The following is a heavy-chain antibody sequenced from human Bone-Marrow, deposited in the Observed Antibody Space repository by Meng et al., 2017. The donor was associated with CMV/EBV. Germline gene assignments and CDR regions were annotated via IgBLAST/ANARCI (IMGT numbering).Heavy chain of an antibody. V-gene: IGHV4-31*03. J-gene: IGHJ5*02. CDR1: GGSISIGGYY. CDR3: ARVGYHYDSSGPSRCVDP. Sequence: SETLSLTCTVSGGSISIGGYYWSWIRQHPGKGLEWIGYTYYSGRTYYNPSLKSRVTISVDTSENQFSLKLSSVTAADTAVYYCARVGYHYDSSGPSRCVDPWGQGTLVTVSS. CDR2: TYYSGRT. D-gene: IGHD3-22*01.